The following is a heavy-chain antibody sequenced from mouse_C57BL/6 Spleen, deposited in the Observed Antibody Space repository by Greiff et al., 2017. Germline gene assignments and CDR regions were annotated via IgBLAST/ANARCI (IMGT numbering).Heavy chain of an antibody. D-gene: IGHD1-1*01. V-gene: IGHV5-12*01. Sequence: EVKLMESGGGLVQPGGSLKLSCAASGFTFSDYYMYWVRQTPEKRLEWVAYISNGGGSTYYPDTVKGRFTISRDNAKNTLYLQMSRLKSEDTAMYYCASFITTVVAKYFDVWGTGTTVTASS. CDR2: ISNGGGST. J-gene: IGHJ1*03. CDR1: GFTFSDYY. CDR3: ASFITTVVAKYFDV.